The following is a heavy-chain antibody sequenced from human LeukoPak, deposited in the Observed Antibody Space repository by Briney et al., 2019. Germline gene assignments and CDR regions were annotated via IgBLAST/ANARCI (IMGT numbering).Heavy chain of an antibody. Sequence: AGGSLRLSCVASGFTFCNYAMSWVRQAPGKGLEWVSAISGSGGSTYYADSVKGRFTISRDNSKNTLYLQMNSLRAEDTAVYYCAKDLDSSSSGRCDYWGQGTLVTVSS. CDR3: AKDLDSSSSGRCDY. CDR2: ISGSGGST. D-gene: IGHD6-6*01. CDR1: GFTFCNYA. V-gene: IGHV3-23*01. J-gene: IGHJ4*02.